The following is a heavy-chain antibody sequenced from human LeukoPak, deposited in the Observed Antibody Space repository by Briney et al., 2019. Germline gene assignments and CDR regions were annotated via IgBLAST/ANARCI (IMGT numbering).Heavy chain of an antibody. CDR2: VYQSGTT. V-gene: IGHV4-38-2*02. D-gene: IGHD5-18*01. J-gene: IGHJ4*02. Sequence: SETLSLTCTVSGFSISSGHYWGWVRQPPGAGLEWIGSVYQSGTTYYNPSLKSRVTTSVDMSKNQFSLRLKPVTAADTAVYYCARIFIRNGYSSYFDCWGQGTLVTVSS. CDR1: GFSISSGHY. CDR3: ARIFIRNGYSSYFDC.